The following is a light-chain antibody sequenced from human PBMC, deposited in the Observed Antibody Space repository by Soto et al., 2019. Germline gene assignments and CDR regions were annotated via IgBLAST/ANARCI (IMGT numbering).Light chain of an antibody. CDR2: DVS. Sequence: EIVLTQSPATLSLSPGERATLSCRASQSINSDLAWYQQKPGQAPRLLIYDVSNRATGIPARFRGSGSGTDLTLTISSLEPEDFALYYCQQRSNWPRTFGQGTNVEVK. J-gene: IGKJ1*01. CDR3: QQRSNWPRT. V-gene: IGKV3-11*01. CDR1: QSINSD.